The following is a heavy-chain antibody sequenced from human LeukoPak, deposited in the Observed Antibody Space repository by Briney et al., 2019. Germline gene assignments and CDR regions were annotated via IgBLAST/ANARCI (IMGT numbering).Heavy chain of an antibody. J-gene: IGHJ6*02. CDR1: GGSISSGGYS. Sequence: PSETLSLTCAVSGGSISSGGYSWSWIRQPPGKGLEWIGYIYHSRSTYYNPSLKSRVTISVDRTKNQFSRKLSSVTAADTAVYYCVMSSNPFYYGIDVWGQGSTVTVSS. D-gene: IGHD4-11*01. CDR3: VMSSNPFYYGIDV. CDR2: IYHSRST. V-gene: IGHV4-30-2*02.